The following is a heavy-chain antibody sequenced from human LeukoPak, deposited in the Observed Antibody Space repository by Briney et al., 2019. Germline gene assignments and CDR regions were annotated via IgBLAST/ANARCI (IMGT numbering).Heavy chain of an antibody. D-gene: IGHD2/OR15-2a*01. Sequence: GGSLRLSCAASGFTFSSYWMYWVRHAPGKGLVWVSRINSDGSTTSYADSVKGRFTISRDNAKNTLYLQMNSLRAEDTAVYYCARVGTTSNFYYYYGMDVWGRGTTVTVSS. J-gene: IGHJ6*02. V-gene: IGHV3-74*01. CDR3: ARVGTTSNFYYYYGMDV. CDR1: GFTFSSYW. CDR2: INSDGSTT.